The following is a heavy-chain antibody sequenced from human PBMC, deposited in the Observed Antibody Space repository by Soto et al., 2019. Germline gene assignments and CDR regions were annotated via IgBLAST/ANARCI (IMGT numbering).Heavy chain of an antibody. CDR1: GFTFSYAW. J-gene: IGHJ4*02. D-gene: IGHD3-16*01. CDR2: IKSKTDGGTT. Sequence: EVQLVESGGDLAKPGGSLRLSCAVSGFTFSYAWMNWVRQAPGKGLEWVGRIKSKTDGGTTDYAAPVKGRFTISRDDSRNMVFLQMNSRGTEATAVYSGPTGRGDLLYWGQGTGSPSPQ. V-gene: IGHV3-15*07. CDR3: PTGRGDLLY.